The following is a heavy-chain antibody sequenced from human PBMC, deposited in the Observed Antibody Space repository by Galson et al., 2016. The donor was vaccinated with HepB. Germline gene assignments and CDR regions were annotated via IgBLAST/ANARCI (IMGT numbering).Heavy chain of an antibody. Sequence: SVKVSCTASGYTFIGYYIHWVRQAPGQGLEWMGWINPNSGGTNYAQKFQGWVTVTRDTSISTAYLEVSRMSYDETAVYYCAREALSMVRGAPLYGMDVWGQGTTVTVSS. CDR1: GYTFIGYY. CDR3: AREALSMVRGAPLYGMDV. CDR2: INPNSGGT. D-gene: IGHD3-10*01. J-gene: IGHJ6*02. V-gene: IGHV1-2*04.